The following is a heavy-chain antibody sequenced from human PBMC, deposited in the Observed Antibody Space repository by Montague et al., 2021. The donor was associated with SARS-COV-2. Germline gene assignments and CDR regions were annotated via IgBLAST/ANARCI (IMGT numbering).Heavy chain of an antibody. CDR3: AKGSGYFLNYYYMDV. CDR2: ISWNSDTI. J-gene: IGHJ6*03. V-gene: IGHV3-9*01. Sequence: SLRLSCATSGFTFNDYAMHWVRQAPGKGLEWVSGISWNSDTINYADSVKGRLTISRDNAENSLYLQMNSLRAEDTAFYYCAKGSGYFLNYYYMDVWGKGTTVTVS. CDR1: GFTFNDYA. D-gene: IGHD6-25*01.